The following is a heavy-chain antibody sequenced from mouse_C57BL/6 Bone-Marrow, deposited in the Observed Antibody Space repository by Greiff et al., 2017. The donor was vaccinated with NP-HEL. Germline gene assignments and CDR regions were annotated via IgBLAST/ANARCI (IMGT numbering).Heavy chain of an antibody. CDR1: GFTFSDYG. CDR2: ISSGSSTI. D-gene: IGHD1-1*01. CDR3: ARATTVVPAMDY. V-gene: IGHV5-17*01. Sequence: EVKLVEPGGGLVKPGGSLKLSCAASGFTFSDYGMHWVRQAPEKGLEWVAYISSGSSTIYYADTVKGRFTISRDNAKNTLFLQMTSLRSEDTAMYYCARATTVVPAMDYWGQGTSVTVSS. J-gene: IGHJ4*01.